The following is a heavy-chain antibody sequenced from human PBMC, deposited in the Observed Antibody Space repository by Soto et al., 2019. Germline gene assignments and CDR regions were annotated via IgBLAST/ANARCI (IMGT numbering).Heavy chain of an antibody. V-gene: IGHV3-23*01. CDR3: AKGRGGSGSLTPRVDF. CDR1: GFXXXXXA. D-gene: IGHD3-10*01. Sequence: EVQLLESGGGLXXPGGSXXLSCAASGFXXXXXAMTXVRQAPGKGLEWVSAISGGGDTTSYADSVKGRFTVSRDGSKNTLYLQMSSLRAEDTALYYCAKGRGGSGSLTPRVDFWGQGTLVTVSS. CDR2: ISGGGDTT. J-gene: IGHJ4*02.